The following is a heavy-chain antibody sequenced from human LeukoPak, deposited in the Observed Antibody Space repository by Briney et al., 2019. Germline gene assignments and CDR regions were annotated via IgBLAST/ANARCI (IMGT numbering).Heavy chain of an antibody. CDR1: GGSISSSSYY. CDR3: ARESFGVFDGGPSNAFDV. CDR2: IYYSGST. D-gene: IGHD3-3*01. J-gene: IGHJ3*01. Sequence: SETLSLTCTVSGGSISSSSYYWGWIRQPPGKGLEWIGSIYYSGSTYYNPSLKSRVTISVDTSKNQFSLKLSSVTAADTAVYYCARESFGVFDGGPSNAFDVWGQGTTVTVSS. V-gene: IGHV4-39*02.